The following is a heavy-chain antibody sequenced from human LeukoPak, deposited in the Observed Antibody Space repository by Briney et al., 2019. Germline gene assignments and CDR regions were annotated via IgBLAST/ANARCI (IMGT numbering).Heavy chain of an antibody. CDR2: INHSGST. CDR3: ARSEAYYDFWSGSQFDP. J-gene: IGHJ5*02. Sequence: PSETLSLTCAVYGGSFSDYYWSWIRQPPGKGLEWIGEINHSGSTNYNPSLKSRVTISLDTSKNQFSLKLSSVTAADTAVYYCARSEAYYDFWSGSQFDPWGQGTLVTVSS. CDR1: GGSFSDYY. V-gene: IGHV4-34*01. D-gene: IGHD3-3*01.